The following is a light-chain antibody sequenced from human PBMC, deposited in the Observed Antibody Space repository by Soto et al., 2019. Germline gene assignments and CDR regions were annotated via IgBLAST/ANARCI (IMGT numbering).Light chain of an antibody. V-gene: IGKV1-5*03. J-gene: IGKJ1*01. Sequence: DIQMTQSPSTLSASVGDRVTITCRASQSISSWLAWYQQKPGKAPKLLIYKASSLESGVPSRFSGSGSGTEFTLTISSVQSDDFATYYCQQYNSYSTWTFGQGTKVEIK. CDR3: QQYNSYSTWT. CDR2: KAS. CDR1: QSISSW.